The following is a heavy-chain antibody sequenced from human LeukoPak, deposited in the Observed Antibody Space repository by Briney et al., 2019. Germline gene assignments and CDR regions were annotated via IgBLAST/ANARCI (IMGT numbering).Heavy chain of an antibody. V-gene: IGHV4-59*01. CDR1: GGSTSSYY. Sequence: MSSETLSLTCSVSGGSTSSYYWSWIRQPPGKGLEWIGYIYYSGSTNYNPSLKSRVTISVDTPKNQFSLKLTSVTAADTAVYYCARVTYSSSSYYFDYWGQGTLVTVSS. CDR3: ARVTYSSSSYYFDY. CDR2: IYYSGST. J-gene: IGHJ4*02. D-gene: IGHD6-13*01.